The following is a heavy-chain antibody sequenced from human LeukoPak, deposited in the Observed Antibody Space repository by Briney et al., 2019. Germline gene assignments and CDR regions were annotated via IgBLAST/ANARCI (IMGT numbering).Heavy chain of an antibody. J-gene: IGHJ3*02. V-gene: IGHV1-69*05. CDR1: GGTFSSYA. D-gene: IGHD3-10*01. CDR2: IIPIFGTA. Sequence: ASVKVSCKASGGTFSSYAISWVRQAPGQGLEWMGGIIPIFGTANYAQKFRGRVTITTDESTSTAYMELSSLRSEDTAVYYCARDYYGSGKDVDAFDIWGQGTMVTVSS. CDR3: ARDYYGSGKDVDAFDI.